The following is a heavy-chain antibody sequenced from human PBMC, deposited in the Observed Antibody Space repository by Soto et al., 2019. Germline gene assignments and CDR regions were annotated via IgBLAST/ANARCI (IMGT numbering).Heavy chain of an antibody. CDR3: ARDTLTGTMVRGVIITTDNRNAFDI. CDR1: GYTFTSYG. V-gene: IGHV1-69*13. CDR2: IIPIFGTA. J-gene: IGHJ3*02. Sequence: ASVKVSCKASGYTFTSYGISWVRQAPGQGLEWMGRIIPIFGTANYAQKFQGRVTITADESTSTAYMELSSLRFEDTAVYYCARDTLTGTMVRGVIITTDNRNAFDIWGQGTMVTVSS. D-gene: IGHD3-10*01.